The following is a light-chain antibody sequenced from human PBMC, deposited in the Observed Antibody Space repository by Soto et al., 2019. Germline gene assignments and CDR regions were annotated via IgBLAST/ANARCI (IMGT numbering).Light chain of an antibody. CDR2: GAS. Sequence: EIVLTQSPGTLPLSPGERATLSCRASQSVSSNYLVWYQQKPGQAPRPLIYGASSRATGIPDRFSDSGSGTDFTLTISRLEPEDFAVYYCQQYANSPFTFGQGTKLEIK. J-gene: IGKJ2*01. CDR3: QQYANSPFT. CDR1: QSVSSNY. V-gene: IGKV3-20*01.